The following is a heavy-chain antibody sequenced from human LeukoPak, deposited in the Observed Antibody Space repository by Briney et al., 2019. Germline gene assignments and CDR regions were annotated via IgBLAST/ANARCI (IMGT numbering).Heavy chain of an antibody. V-gene: IGHV1-8*03. Sequence: ASVKVSCKASGYTFTSYDINWLRQATGQGLEWMGWMNPNSGNTGYAQKFQGRVTITRNTSISTAYMELSSLRSEDTAVYYCARLKRDGYLEFDTWGQGTMVTVSS. D-gene: IGHD5-24*01. CDR3: ARLKRDGYLEFDT. CDR1: GYTFTSYD. CDR2: MNPNSGNT. J-gene: IGHJ3*02.